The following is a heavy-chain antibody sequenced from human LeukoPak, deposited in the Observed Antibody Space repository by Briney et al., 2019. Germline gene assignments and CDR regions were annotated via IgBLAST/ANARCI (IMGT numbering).Heavy chain of an antibody. J-gene: IGHJ3*02. CDR2: IIPILGIA. CDR1: GGTFSSYA. D-gene: IGHD6-13*01. V-gene: IGHV1-69*04. Sequence: ASVKVSCKASGGTFSSYAISWVRQAPGQGLEWMGRIIPILGIANYAQKFQGRVTITADKSTSTAYMELSSLRSEDTAVYYCARAYIAAAGSRAFDIWGQGTMVTVSS. CDR3: ARAYIAAAGSRAFDI.